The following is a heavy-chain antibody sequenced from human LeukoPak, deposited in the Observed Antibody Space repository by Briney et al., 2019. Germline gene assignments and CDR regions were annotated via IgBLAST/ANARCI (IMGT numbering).Heavy chain of an antibody. J-gene: IGHJ5*02. CDR1: GFTFSSYG. D-gene: IGHD3-9*01. CDR2: ISSSGSAI. V-gene: IGHV3-48*04. CDR3: ARPLVGYYDILP. Sequence: GGSLRLSCAASGFTFSSYGMNWVRQAPGKGLEWVSYISSSGSAIYYADSVKGRFTISRDNAKNSLYLQMNSLRAEDTAVYYCARPLVGYYDILPWGQGTLVTVSS.